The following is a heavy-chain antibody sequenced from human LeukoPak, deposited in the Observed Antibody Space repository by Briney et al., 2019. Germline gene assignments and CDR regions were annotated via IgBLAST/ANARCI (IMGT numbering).Heavy chain of an antibody. CDR3: ARETVTVAGGIDY. D-gene: IGHD6-19*01. Sequence: GGSLRLSCAASGFTFSSYVMHWLRQAPGQGLEWVAVISDDGNNKYYADSVKGRFTISRDNSKITLYLQMNSLRAEDTAVYYCARETVTVAGGIDYWGQGTLVTVSS. CDR1: GFTFSSYV. CDR2: ISDDGNNK. V-gene: IGHV3-30-3*01. J-gene: IGHJ4*02.